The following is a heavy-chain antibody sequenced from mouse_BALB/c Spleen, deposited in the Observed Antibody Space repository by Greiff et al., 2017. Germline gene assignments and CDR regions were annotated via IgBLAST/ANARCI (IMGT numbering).Heavy chain of an antibody. J-gene: IGHJ2*01. CDR1: GFTFSNYT. D-gene: IGHD1-1*01. Sequence: EVQLVESGGGLVQPGGSLKLSCAASGFTFSNYTMSWVRQTPEKRLEWVAYISNGGGSTYYPDTVKGRFTISRDNAKNTLYLQMSSLKSEDTAMYYCTRAGTVAFDYWGQGTTLTVSS. V-gene: IGHV5-12-2*01. CDR2: ISNGGGST. CDR3: TRAGTVAFDY.